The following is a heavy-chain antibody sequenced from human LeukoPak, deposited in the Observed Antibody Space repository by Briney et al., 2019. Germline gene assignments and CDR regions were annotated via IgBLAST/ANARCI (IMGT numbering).Heavy chain of an antibody. Sequence: SETLSLTCAVYGGSFSGYYWSWIRQPPGKGLEWIGEINHSGSTYYNPSLKSRVTISVDTSKNQFSLKLSSVTAADTAVYYCARVRRFMYYYYYMDVWGKGTTVTVSS. CDR2: INHSGST. CDR3: ARVRRFMYYYYYMDV. V-gene: IGHV4-34*01. CDR1: GGSFSGYY. J-gene: IGHJ6*03. D-gene: IGHD3-3*01.